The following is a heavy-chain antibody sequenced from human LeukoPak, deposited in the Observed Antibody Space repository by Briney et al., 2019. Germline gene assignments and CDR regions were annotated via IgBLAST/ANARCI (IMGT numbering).Heavy chain of an antibody. CDR2: INPNSGGT. J-gene: IGHJ4*02. CDR3: ARETVTTPVPDY. V-gene: IGHV1-2*02. D-gene: IGHD4-17*01. CDR1: GYTFTGYY. Sequence: ASVKVSCKASGYTFTGYYMHWVRQAPGQGLEWMGWINPNSGGTNYAQKFHGRVTMTRDTSISTAYMELSRLRSDDTAVYYCARETVTTPVPDYWGQGTLVTVSS.